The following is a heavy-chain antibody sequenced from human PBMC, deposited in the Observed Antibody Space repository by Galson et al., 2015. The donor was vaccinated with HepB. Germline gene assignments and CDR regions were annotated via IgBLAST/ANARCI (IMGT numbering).Heavy chain of an antibody. CDR1: GFTFSSYA. Sequence: SLRLSCAASGFTFSSYAMHWVRQAPGKGLEYVSAISSNGGSTYYADSVKGRFTISRDNSKNTLYLQMSSLRAEDTAVYYCVKGVTSAYSSGWYRWAGDWFDPWGQGTLVTVSS. CDR2: ISSNGGST. J-gene: IGHJ5*02. CDR3: VKGVTSAYSSGWYRWAGDWFDP. D-gene: IGHD6-19*01. V-gene: IGHV3-64D*06.